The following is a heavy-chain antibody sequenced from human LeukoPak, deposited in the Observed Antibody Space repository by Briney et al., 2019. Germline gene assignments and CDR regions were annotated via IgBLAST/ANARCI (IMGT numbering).Heavy chain of an antibody. CDR2: ISYDGSNK. CDR1: GFTFSSYA. V-gene: IGHV3-30-3*01. CDR3: AGEWSITMVRGVSADDAFDI. J-gene: IGHJ3*02. D-gene: IGHD3-10*01. Sequence: GGSLRLSCAASGFTFSSYAMHWVRQAPGKGLEWVAVISYDGSNKYYADSVKGRFTISRDNSKNTLYLQMNSLRAEDTAVYYCAGEWSITMVRGVSADDAFDIWGQGTMVTVSS.